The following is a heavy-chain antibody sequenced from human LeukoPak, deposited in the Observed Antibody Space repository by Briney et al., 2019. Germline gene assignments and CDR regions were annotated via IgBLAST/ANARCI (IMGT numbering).Heavy chain of an antibody. D-gene: IGHD3-22*01. CDR2: ISSSSSYI. CDR3: ARDRLFDSSGYRPTAIDY. CDR1: GFTFSSYS. J-gene: IGHJ4*02. V-gene: IGHV3-21*01. Sequence: PGGSLRLSCAASGFTFSSYSMNWVRQAPGKGLEWVSSISSSSSYIYYADSVKGRFTISRDNAKNSLYLQMNSLRAEDTAVYYCARDRLFDSSGYRPTAIDYWGQGTLVTVSS.